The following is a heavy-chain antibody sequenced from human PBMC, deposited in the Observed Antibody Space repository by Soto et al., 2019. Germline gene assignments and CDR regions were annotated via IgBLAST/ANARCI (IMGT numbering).Heavy chain of an antibody. J-gene: IGHJ6*02. D-gene: IGHD3-10*01. CDR2: IYYSGST. V-gene: IGHV4-31*03. CDR1: GGSISSGGYY. CDR3: ARERGFGEFFGMDV. Sequence: SETLSLTCTVSGGSISSGGYYWSWIRQHPGKGLEWIGYIYYSGSTYYNPSLKSRVTISVDTSKNQFSLKLSSVTAADTAVYYCARERGFGEFFGMDVWGQGTTVTVSS.